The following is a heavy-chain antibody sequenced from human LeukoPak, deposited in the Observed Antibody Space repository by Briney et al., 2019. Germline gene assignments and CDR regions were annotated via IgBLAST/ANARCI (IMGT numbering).Heavy chain of an antibody. Sequence: GGSLRLSCAASGFTFSSYWMSWVRQAPGKGLEWVSSISSSSSYIYYADSVKGRFTISRDNAKNSLYLQMNSLRAEDTAVYYCARERLARITMVRGVKKTSNDPMDVWGQGTTVTVSS. V-gene: IGHV3-21*01. D-gene: IGHD3-10*01. J-gene: IGHJ6*02. CDR3: ARERLARITMVRGVKKTSNDPMDV. CDR1: GFTFSSYW. CDR2: ISSSSSYI.